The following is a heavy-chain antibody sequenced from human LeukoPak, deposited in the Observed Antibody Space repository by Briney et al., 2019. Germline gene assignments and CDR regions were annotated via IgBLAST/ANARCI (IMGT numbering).Heavy chain of an antibody. CDR1: GFTVSSNY. CDR2: IGSSSSTI. CDR3: ARDKAPYSSSWYGGFDI. Sequence: GGSLRLSCAASGFTVSSNYMSWVRQAPGKGLEWVSYIGSSSSTIYYADSVKGRFTISRDNAKNSLYLQMNSLRAEDTAVYYCARDKAPYSSSWYGGFDIWGQGTMVTVSS. D-gene: IGHD6-13*01. V-gene: IGHV3-48*04. J-gene: IGHJ3*02.